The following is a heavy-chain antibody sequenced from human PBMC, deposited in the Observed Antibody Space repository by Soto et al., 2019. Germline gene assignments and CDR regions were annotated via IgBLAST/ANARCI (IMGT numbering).Heavy chain of an antibody. J-gene: IGHJ4*02. CDR1: GFTFSSYA. V-gene: IGHV3-23*01. D-gene: IGHD2-15*01. CDR3: AKTRILSESSKDY. CDR2: ISGSGGST. Sequence: GGSLRLCCAASGFTFSSYAMSWVRQAPGKGLEWVSAISGSGGSTYYADSVKGRFTISRDNSKNTLYLQMNSLRAEDTAVYYCAKTRILSESSKDYWGQGTLVTVSS.